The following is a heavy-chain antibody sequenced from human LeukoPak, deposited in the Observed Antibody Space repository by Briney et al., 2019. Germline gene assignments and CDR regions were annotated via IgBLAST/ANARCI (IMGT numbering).Heavy chain of an antibody. CDR2: INPDGNKK. D-gene: IGHD5-18*01. V-gene: IGHV3-7*01. CDR1: GFTFSNYW. Sequence: GGSLRLSCLVSGFTFSNYWMTWVRQAPGKGLEWVASINPDGNKKYSADSVKGRFTISRDNAENSLYLQMNSLRVEDTAFYYCARDLAYSRLDYWGQGMLVTVSS. J-gene: IGHJ4*02. CDR3: ARDLAYSRLDY.